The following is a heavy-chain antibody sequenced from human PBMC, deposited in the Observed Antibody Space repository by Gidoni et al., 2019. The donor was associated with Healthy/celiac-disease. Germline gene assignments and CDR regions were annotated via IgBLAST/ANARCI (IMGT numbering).Heavy chain of an antibody. CDR3: ARVDDSSGYYYRFLDY. CDR2: ISSSGSTI. Sequence: QVQLVESGGGLVKPGGSLRLSCTASGFTFCDYYMSWIRQAPGKGLAGVSYISSSGSTIYYADSVKGRFTISRDNAKNSLYLQMNSLRAEDTAVYYCARVDDSSGYYYRFLDYWGQGTLVTVSS. V-gene: IGHV3-11*01. CDR1: GFTFCDYY. J-gene: IGHJ4*02. D-gene: IGHD3-22*01.